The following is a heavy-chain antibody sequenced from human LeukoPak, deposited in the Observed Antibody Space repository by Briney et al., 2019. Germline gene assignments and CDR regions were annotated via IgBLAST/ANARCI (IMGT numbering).Heavy chain of an antibody. CDR1: GGSISSGDYY. CDR3: ARGATHYYFDS. V-gene: IGHV4-30-4*02. J-gene: IGHJ4*02. CDR2: IYYSGST. Sequence: KSSETLSLTCTVSGGSISSGDYYWSWIRQPPGKGLEWIGYIYYSGSTYYNPSLKSRVTISVDASKNHFSLKLNSVTAADTAVYYCARGATHYYFDSWGQGTLVTVSS.